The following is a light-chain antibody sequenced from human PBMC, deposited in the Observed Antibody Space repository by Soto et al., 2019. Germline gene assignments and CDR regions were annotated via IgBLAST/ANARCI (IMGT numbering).Light chain of an antibody. CDR3: LLSYSGTNWV. Sequence: QAVVTQEPSLTVSPGGTVTLTCGSSTGAVTSGNYPYRFQKKPVQAPRTLIYDTTNTQSWTPARFSGSLLGGKAALTLAGAQTDDEADYYYLLSYSGTNWVFGGGTKRTVL. V-gene: IGLV7-46*01. CDR2: DTT. J-gene: IGLJ3*02. CDR1: TGAVTSGNY.